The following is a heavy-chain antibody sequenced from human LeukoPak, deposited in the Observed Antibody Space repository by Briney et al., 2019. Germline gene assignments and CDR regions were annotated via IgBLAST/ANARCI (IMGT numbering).Heavy chain of an antibody. CDR2: IYHSGST. Sequence: PSETLSLTCAVSGGSISSSNWWSWVRQPPGKGLEWIGEIYHSGSTNYNPSLKSRVTISVDKSKNQFSLNLSSVTAADTAVYYCARDGLYATTGTTDAFDTWGQGTMVTVSS. V-gene: IGHV4-4*02. J-gene: IGHJ3*02. CDR1: GGSISSSNW. D-gene: IGHD1-1*01. CDR3: ARDGLYATTGTTDAFDT.